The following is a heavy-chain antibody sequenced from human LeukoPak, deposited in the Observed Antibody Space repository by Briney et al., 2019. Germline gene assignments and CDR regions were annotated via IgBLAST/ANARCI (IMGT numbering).Heavy chain of an antibody. CDR3: ARDPTMGAPDYFDY. D-gene: IGHD1-26*01. Sequence: GGSLRLSCAASGFTFSSYWMSWVRQAPGKGLEWVAVIGHDARVKIHAESLKGRFTISRDNSDSTLYLQMNSLRDEDTAVYFYARDPTMGAPDYFDYWGQGTLVTVSS. CDR1: GFTFSSYW. J-gene: IGHJ4*02. V-gene: IGHV3-30*03. CDR2: IGHDARVK.